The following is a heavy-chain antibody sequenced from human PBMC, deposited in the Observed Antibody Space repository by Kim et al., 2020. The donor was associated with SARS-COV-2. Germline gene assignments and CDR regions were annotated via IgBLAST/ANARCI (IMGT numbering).Heavy chain of an antibody. J-gene: IGHJ4*02. CDR2: ISGSGGST. Sequence: GGSLRLSCAASGFTFSSYAMSWVRQAPGKGLEWVSAISGSGGSTYYADSVKGRFTISRDNSKNTLYLQMNSLRAEDTAVYYCANLIAVAGTSTDYWGQGTLVTVSS. CDR1: GFTFSSYA. CDR3: ANLIAVAGTSTDY. D-gene: IGHD6-19*01. V-gene: IGHV3-23*01.